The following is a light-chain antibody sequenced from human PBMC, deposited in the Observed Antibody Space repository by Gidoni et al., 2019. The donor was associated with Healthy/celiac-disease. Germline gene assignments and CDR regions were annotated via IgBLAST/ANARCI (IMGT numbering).Light chain of an antibody. J-gene: IGKJ4*01. V-gene: IGKV3-15*01. CDR3: QQYNNWPLT. CDR2: GAS. CDR1: QSVSSN. Sequence: EIVLTPSPATLSVSPGERATLSCRASQSVSSNLAWYQQKPGQAPRLLIYGASTRPTGIPARFSGSGSGTEFTLTISSLQSEDFAVYYCQQYNNWPLTFGGGTKVEIK.